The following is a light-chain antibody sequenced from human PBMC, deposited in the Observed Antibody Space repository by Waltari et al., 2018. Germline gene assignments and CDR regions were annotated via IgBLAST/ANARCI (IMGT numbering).Light chain of an antibody. CDR1: QSFLYSSDNKNY. CDR3: QQYYSSPHT. Sequence: DIVMTQSPDSLAVSLGGRATINCKSSQSFLYSSDNKNYLAWYQQKPGQPPKLLIYWASTRESGVPDRFSGSGSGTDFTLTISSLQAEDVAVFYCQQYYSSPHTFGQGTKLEIK. J-gene: IGKJ2*01. CDR2: WAS. V-gene: IGKV4-1*01.